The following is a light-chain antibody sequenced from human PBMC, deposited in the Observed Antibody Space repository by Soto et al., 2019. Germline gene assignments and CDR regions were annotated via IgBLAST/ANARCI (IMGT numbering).Light chain of an antibody. CDR3: CSYAGSYTLI. Sequence: QSVLTQPASVSGSPGQSITISCIGTRGDVGTYNLVSWYQQHPDKAPKLIIYEDTKQPSGVSSRFSGSKSGNTASLTISGLQAEDAADYYCCSYAGSYTLIFGGGTKVTVL. CDR1: RGDVGTYNL. CDR2: EDT. V-gene: IGLV2-23*01. J-gene: IGLJ2*01.